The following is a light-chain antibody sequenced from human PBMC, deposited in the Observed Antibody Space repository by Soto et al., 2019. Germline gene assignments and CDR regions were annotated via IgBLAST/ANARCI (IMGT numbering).Light chain of an antibody. J-gene: IGKJ3*01. Sequence: EIVLTQSPATLSLSPGERATLSCRASQSVGRSLAWFQQKPGQAPRLLIYEASNGATGVPARFSGSGSGTDFALTISSLEPEDFAVYYCQQRSDWPITVGPGTKVDLK. CDR3: QQRSDWPIT. V-gene: IGKV3-11*01. CDR1: QSVGRS. CDR2: EAS.